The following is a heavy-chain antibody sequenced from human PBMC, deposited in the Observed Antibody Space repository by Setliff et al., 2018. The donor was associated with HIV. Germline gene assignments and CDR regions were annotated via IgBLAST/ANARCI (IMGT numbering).Heavy chain of an antibody. D-gene: IGHD5-12*01. Sequence: SETLSLTCTVSGDPISSGSDYWSWIRQHPWKGLEWIGYIYYTGTTYFNPSLKNRLSISVDTSKNQFSLRVTSVTAADSAVYYCARTVRSAYGLDYFDFWGPGTPVTVSS. V-gene: IGHV4-31*03. CDR3: ARTVRSAYGLDYFDF. J-gene: IGHJ4*02. CDR1: GDPISSGSDY. CDR2: IYYTGTT.